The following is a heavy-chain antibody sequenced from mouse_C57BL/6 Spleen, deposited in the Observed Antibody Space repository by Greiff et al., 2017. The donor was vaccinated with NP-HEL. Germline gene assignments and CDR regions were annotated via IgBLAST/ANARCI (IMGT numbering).Heavy chain of an antibody. CDR2: IYPGSGST. J-gene: IGHJ2*01. D-gene: IGHD3-2*02. Sequence: QVQLQQPGAELVKPGASVKMSCKASGYTFTSYWITWVKQRPGQGLEWIGDIYPGSGSTNYNEKFTSKATLTVDTSSSTAYMQLSSLTSEDSAVYYCARSGGKTAQATYDYWGQGTTLTVSS. CDR3: ARSGGKTAQATYDY. CDR1: GYTFTSYW. V-gene: IGHV1-55*01.